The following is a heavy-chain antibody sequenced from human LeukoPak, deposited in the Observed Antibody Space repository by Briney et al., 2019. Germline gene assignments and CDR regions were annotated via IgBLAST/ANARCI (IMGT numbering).Heavy chain of an antibody. CDR3: AKGSGGYCSGGSCYCDY. V-gene: IGHV3-23*01. Sequence: PGGSLRLSCAASGFTFSNYGMSWVRQAPGKGLEWVSVISGSGGSTYYADSVKGRFTISRDNSKNTLYLQMSSLRAEDKAVYYCAKGSGGYCSGGSCYCDYWGQGTLVTVSS. J-gene: IGHJ4*02. CDR2: ISGSGGST. CDR1: GFTFSNYG. D-gene: IGHD2-15*01.